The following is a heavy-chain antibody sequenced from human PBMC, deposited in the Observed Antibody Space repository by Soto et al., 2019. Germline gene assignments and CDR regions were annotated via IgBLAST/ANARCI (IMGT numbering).Heavy chain of an antibody. CDR3: GGGGMGSGWYYFDY. V-gene: IGHV4-59*01. J-gene: IGHJ4*02. D-gene: IGHD6-13*01. CDR2: IYYSGST. CDR1: GGSISSYY. Sequence: PSETLSLTCTVSGGSISSYYWSWIRQPPGKGLEWIGYIYYSGSTNYNPSLKSRVTISLDTSKNQFSLKLSSVTAADTAVYYCGGGGMGSGWYYFDYGGQGPLVTVSS.